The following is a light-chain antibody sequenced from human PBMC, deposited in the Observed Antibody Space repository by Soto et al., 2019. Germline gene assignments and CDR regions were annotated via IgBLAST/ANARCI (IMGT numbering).Light chain of an antibody. V-gene: IGKV3-15*01. J-gene: IGKJ1*01. CDR3: QQYDKWPPRT. CDR2: GAA. CDR1: QSVFSS. Sequence: EIVLTQSPATLSVSPGERATLSCRASQSVFSSLAWFQQKPGQAPRLLIYGAATRARGIPARFSGSGSGTEFSLTISSLQSEDFAGYYCQQYDKWPPRTFGQGTKVEIK.